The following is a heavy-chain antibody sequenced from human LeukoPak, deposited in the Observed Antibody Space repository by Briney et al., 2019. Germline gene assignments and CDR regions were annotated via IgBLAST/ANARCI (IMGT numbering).Heavy chain of an antibody. CDR2: ISSSSSYI. CDR3: ARVRGEGGGNSAGFDY. Sequence: GGSLRLSCAASGFTFNNYAMSWVRQAPGKGLEWVSSISSSSSYIYYADSVKGRFTISRDNAKNSLYLQMNSLRAEDTAVYYCARVRGEGGGNSAGFDYWGQGTLVTVSS. D-gene: IGHD4-23*01. CDR1: GFTFNNYA. J-gene: IGHJ4*02. V-gene: IGHV3-21*01.